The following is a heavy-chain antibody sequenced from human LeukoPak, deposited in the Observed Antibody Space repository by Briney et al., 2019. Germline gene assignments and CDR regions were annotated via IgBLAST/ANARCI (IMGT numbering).Heavy chain of an antibody. CDR3: AREKPEEYSGSYYTPNAFDI. V-gene: IGHV3-48*01. D-gene: IGHD1-26*01. CDR2: ISSSSSTI. CDR1: GFTFSSYS. J-gene: IGHJ3*02. Sequence: PGGSLRLFCAASGFTFSSYSMNWVRQAPGKGLEWVSYISSSSSTIYYADSVKGRFTISRDNAKNSLYLQMNSLRAEDTAVYYCAREKPEEYSGSYYTPNAFDIWGQGTMVTVSS.